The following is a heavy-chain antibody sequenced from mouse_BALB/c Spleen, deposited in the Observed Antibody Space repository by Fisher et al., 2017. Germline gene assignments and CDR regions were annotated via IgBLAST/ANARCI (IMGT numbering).Heavy chain of an antibody. J-gene: IGHJ4*01. Sequence: KFKGKATLTVDKSSSTAFMHLNSLTSEDSAVYYCARGGYDYYYYAMDYWGQGTSVTVSS. V-gene: IGHV1S135*01. CDR3: ARGGYDYYYYAMDY. D-gene: IGHD2-4*01.